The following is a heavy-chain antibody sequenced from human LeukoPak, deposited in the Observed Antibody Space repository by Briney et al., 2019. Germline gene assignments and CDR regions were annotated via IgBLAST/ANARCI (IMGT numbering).Heavy chain of an antibody. D-gene: IGHD2-2*01. Sequence: ASVKVSCKASGYTFTSYDINWVRQATGQGLEWMGWIITHNGNTNYTQKLQGRVTMTTDTSTTTAYMELRSLRSDDTAVYYCARGYCSSTSCYAVDYWGQGTLVTVSS. V-gene: IGHV1-18*01. CDR2: IITHNGNT. J-gene: IGHJ4*02. CDR3: ARGYCSSTSCYAVDY. CDR1: GYTFTSYD.